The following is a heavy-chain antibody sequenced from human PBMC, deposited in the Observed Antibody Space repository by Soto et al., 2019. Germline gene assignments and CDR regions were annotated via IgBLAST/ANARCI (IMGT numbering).Heavy chain of an antibody. D-gene: IGHD3-22*01. V-gene: IGHV3-23*01. CDR2: ISDSGGST. CDR3: AKDLYYYDSSHY. CDR1: GFTFSTYA. Sequence: EVQLLESGGGLVQPGGSLRLSCAASGFTFSTYAMTWVRQAPGKGLEWVSGISDSGGSTYYADSVKGRFTISRDNSKNTLYLQMNSLRAEDTAVYYCAKDLYYYDSSHYWGQGTLVTVSS. J-gene: IGHJ4*02.